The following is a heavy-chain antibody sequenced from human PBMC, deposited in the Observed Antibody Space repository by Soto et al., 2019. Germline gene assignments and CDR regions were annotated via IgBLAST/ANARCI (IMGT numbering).Heavy chain of an antibody. CDR2: ISSSSSTL. CDR1: GFTFSSYS. CDR3: ARDSPPYSSGWYSYFDY. J-gene: IGHJ4*02. V-gene: IGHV3-48*02. D-gene: IGHD6-19*01. Sequence: GSLRLSCAASGFTFSSYSMNWVRQAPGKGLEWVSYISSSSSTLYYADSVKGRFTISRDNAKNSLYLQMNSLRDEDTAVYYCARDSPPYSSGWYSYFDYWGQGTLVTVSS.